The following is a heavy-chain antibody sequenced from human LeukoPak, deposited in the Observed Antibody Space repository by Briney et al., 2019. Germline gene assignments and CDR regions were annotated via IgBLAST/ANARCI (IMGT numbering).Heavy chain of an antibody. J-gene: IGHJ6*04. Sequence: GSLRLSCAASGFTFSSYAMSWVRQAPGKGLEWVSAISGSGGSTYYADSVKGRFTISRDNSKNTLYLQMNRLRAEDTAVYYCAKDGAMVSYYYGMDVWGKGTTVTVSS. CDR3: AKDGAMVSYYYGMDV. CDR2: ISGSGGST. D-gene: IGHD5-18*01. V-gene: IGHV3-23*01. CDR1: GFTFSSYA.